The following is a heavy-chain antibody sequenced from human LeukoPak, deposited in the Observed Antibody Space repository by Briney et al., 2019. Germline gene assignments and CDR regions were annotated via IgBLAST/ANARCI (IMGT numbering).Heavy chain of an antibody. J-gene: IGHJ6*03. Sequence: GGSLRLSCAASGFTFSSYGMNWVRQAPGKGLEWVSSISSSSSYIYYADSVKGRFTISRDNAKNSLYLQMNSLRAEDTAVYYCARWGFWDFWSGRGTTYYYMDVWGKGTTVTVSS. CDR2: ISSSSSYI. CDR3: ARWGFWDFWSGRGTTYYYMDV. CDR1: GFTFSSYG. D-gene: IGHD3-3*01. V-gene: IGHV3-21*01.